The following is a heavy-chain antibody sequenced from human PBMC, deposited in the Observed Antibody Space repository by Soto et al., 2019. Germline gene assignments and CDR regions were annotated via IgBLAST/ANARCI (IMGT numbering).Heavy chain of an antibody. CDR3: ARDPGSGDDSDYYDSSGYWRSLVY. Sequence: QVQLVESGGGVVQPGRSLRLSCAASGFTFSSYAMHWVRQAPGKGLEWVAVISYDGSNKYYADSVKGRFTISRDNSKNTLYLQMNSLRAEDTAVYYCARDPGSGDDSDYYDSSGYWRSLVYWGQGTLVTVSS. CDR2: ISYDGSNK. D-gene: IGHD3-22*01. J-gene: IGHJ4*02. V-gene: IGHV3-30-3*01. CDR1: GFTFSSYA.